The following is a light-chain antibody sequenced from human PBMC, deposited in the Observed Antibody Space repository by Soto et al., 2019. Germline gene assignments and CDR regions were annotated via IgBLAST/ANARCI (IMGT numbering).Light chain of an antibody. V-gene: IGKV1-9*01. J-gene: IGKJ5*01. CDR2: AAS. CDR1: QDISSY. Sequence: DIQLTQSPSFLSASVGDRVTITCRASQDISSYLAWYQQKPGEAPKFLIYAASTLRDGVPSRFSGSGSGTEFTLTIISLQPEDFATYYCQGLNDYPITFGQGTRLEIK. CDR3: QGLNDYPIT.